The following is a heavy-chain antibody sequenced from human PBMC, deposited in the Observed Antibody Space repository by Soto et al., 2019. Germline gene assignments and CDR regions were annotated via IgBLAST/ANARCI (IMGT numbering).Heavy chain of an antibody. V-gene: IGHV3-33*01. CDR1: GFTFSSYG. Sequence: GGSLRLSCAASGFTFSSYGMHWVRQAPGKGLEWVAVIWYDGSNKYYADSVKGRFTISRDNSKNTLYLQMNSLRAEDTAVYYCAIHRVAVAVYQPPAAFDIWGQGTRGTVS. CDR3: AIHRVAVAVYQPPAAFDI. D-gene: IGHD6-19*01. CDR2: IWYDGSNK. J-gene: IGHJ3*02.